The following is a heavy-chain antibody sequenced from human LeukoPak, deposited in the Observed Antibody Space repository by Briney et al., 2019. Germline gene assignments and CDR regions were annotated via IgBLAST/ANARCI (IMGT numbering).Heavy chain of an antibody. CDR3: VRDRELNY. CDR1: GGSISSYY. J-gene: IGHJ4*02. V-gene: IGHV4-59*01. Sequence: SETLPLTCTVSGGSISSYYWSWIRQPPGKGLEWIGYIYNSGNTNYNPSFKSRVTISEDTPKNQFSLKLSSVTAADTAVYYCVRDRELNYWGQGTLVTVSS. D-gene: IGHD3-10*01. CDR2: IYNSGNT.